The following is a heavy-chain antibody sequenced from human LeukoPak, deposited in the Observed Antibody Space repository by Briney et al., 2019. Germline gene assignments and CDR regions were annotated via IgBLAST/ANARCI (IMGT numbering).Heavy chain of an antibody. CDR3: ARQDAQSDYGDYMFDY. CDR2: IYPGDSDT. CDR1: GHSFTKNW. Sequence: GESLKISCKGSGHSFTKNWIAWVRQMPGKGLQWMGIIYPGDSDTRYSPSFQGQVTISADKSISTAYLQWSSLKASDTAMYYCARQDAQSDYGDYMFDYWGQGTLVTVSS. D-gene: IGHD4-17*01. J-gene: IGHJ4*02. V-gene: IGHV5-51*01.